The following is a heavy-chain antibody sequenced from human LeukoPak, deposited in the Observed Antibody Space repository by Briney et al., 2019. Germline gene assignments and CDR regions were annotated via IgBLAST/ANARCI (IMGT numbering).Heavy chain of an antibody. J-gene: IGHJ4*02. D-gene: IGHD3-10*01. Sequence: GGSLRLFCAASGFTFSSYGMHWVRQAPGKGLEWVAVIWYDGSNKYYADSVKGRFTISRDNSKNTLYLQTNSLRAEDTAVYYCAKDFRGLGERYYFDYWGQGTLVTVSS. CDR2: IWYDGSNK. V-gene: IGHV3-33*06. CDR1: GFTFSSYG. CDR3: AKDFRGLGERYYFDY.